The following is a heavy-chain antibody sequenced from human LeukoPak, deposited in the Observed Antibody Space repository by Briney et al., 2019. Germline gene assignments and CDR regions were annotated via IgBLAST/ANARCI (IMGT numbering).Heavy chain of an antibody. CDR1: GGTFSSYA. Sequence: SVKVSCKASGGTFSSYAISWVRQAPGQGLEWMGGIIPIFGTANYAQKFQGRVTIIADESTSTAYMELSSLRSEDTAVYYCASNHDRYGDYAFDYWGQGTLVTVSS. J-gene: IGHJ4*02. CDR2: IIPIFGTA. V-gene: IGHV1-69*01. D-gene: IGHD4-17*01. CDR3: ASNHDRYGDYAFDY.